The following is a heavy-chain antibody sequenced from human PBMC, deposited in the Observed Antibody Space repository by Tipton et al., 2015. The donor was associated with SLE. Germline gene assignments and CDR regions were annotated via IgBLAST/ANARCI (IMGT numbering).Heavy chain of an antibody. J-gene: IGHJ4*02. CDR1: GISISTHY. V-gene: IGHV4-59*11. Sequence: PSLTCKVSGISISTHYWSWIRQPPGKGLEWIGQMHKSGDSTYNPSLKSRVTISVDTSKNQFSLKLSSVTAADTAVYYCARVRPSLEYYFDYWGQGTLVTVSS. D-gene: IGHD6-6*01. CDR2: MHKSGDS. CDR3: ARVRPSLEYYFDY.